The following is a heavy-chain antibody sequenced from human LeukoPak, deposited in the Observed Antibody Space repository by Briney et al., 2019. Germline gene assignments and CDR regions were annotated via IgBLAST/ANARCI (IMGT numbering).Heavy chain of an antibody. CDR1: GFTFSSYG. D-gene: IGHD5-24*01. CDR3: AETARDTRKNWFDP. V-gene: IGHV3-30*18. Sequence: GGSLRLSCAASGFTFSSYGMHWVRQAPGKGLEWVAVISYDGSNKYYADSVKGRFTISRDNSKNTLYLQMNSLRAEDTAVYYCAETARDTRKNWFDPWGQGTLVTVSS. CDR2: ISYDGSNK. J-gene: IGHJ5*02.